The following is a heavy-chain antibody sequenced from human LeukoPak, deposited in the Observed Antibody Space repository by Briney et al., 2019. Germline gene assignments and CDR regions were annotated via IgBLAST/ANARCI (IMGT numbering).Heavy chain of an antibody. V-gene: IGHV3-7*01. D-gene: IGHD2-21*02. CDR1: GFTFSSCW. CDR3: ARDVIGGDTLDS. CDR2: IVEDGSQK. J-gene: IGHJ4*02. Sequence: PGGSLRLSCAASGFTFSSCWMTWVRQAPGKGLEWVASIVEDGSQKYYVDSVKGRFTISRDNAKNSLYLQMNSLEAEDMAVYYCARDVIGGDTLDSWGQGTLVTVSS.